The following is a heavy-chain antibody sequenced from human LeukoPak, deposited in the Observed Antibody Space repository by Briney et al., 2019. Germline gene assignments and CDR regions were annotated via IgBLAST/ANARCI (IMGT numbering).Heavy chain of an antibody. CDR2: ISGYNGNT. Sequence: ASVKVSCKASGYTFTSYGISWVRQAPGQGLEWMGWISGYNGNTNYAQKLQGRVTMTRDMSTSTDYMELSSLRSEDTAVYYCARDNSVGGTAWWFDPWGQGTLVTVSS. CDR3: ARDNSVGGTAWWFDP. J-gene: IGHJ5*02. CDR1: GYTFTSYG. D-gene: IGHD1-26*01. V-gene: IGHV1-18*01.